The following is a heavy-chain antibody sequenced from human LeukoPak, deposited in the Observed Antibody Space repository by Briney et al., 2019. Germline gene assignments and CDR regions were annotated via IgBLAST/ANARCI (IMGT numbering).Heavy chain of an antibody. Sequence: PGGSLRLSCAASGFTFSIYWMHWVRQAPGKGLVWVSRINSDGSSTNYADSVKGRFTISRDNAKNTLYLQMNSLGAEDTAVYYCARDLGMTSMDIWGQGTMVTVSS. J-gene: IGHJ3*02. CDR2: INSDGSST. CDR3: ARDLGMTSMDI. CDR1: GFTFSIYW. V-gene: IGHV3-74*01. D-gene: IGHD2-21*02.